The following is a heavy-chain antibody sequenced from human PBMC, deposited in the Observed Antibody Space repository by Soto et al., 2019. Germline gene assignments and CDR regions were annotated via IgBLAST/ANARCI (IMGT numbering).Heavy chain of an antibody. CDR3: TRDPGRSWFDP. J-gene: IGHJ5*02. CDR1: GSTFTTYT. CDR2: XNPGNXDT. V-gene: IGHV1-3*01. D-gene: IGHD3-10*01. Sequence: XSVKVSCKASGSTFTTYTLQWLRQAPGQRLEWTGCXNPGNXDTKYSPTFQGXVTITRDTXASTEYMELSSLTYQDTDVYYCTRDPGRSWFDPWGKGTLVTVYS.